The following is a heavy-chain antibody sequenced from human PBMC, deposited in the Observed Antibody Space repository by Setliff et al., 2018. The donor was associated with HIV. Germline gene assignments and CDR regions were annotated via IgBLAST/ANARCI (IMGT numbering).Heavy chain of an antibody. J-gene: IGHJ4*02. CDR3: ARASGYSCNY. D-gene: IGHD5-18*01. CDR2: ISSSSSYI. Sequence: GGSLRLSCAASGFTFSSYEMNWARQAPGKGLEWVSSISSSSSYIYYADSVKGRFTISRDNAKNSLYLQMNSLRAEDTAVYYCARASGYSCNYWGQGTLVTVSS. CDR1: GFTFSSYE. V-gene: IGHV3-21*01.